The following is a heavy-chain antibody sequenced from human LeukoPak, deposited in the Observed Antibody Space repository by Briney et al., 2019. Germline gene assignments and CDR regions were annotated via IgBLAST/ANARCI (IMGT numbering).Heavy chain of an antibody. Sequence: PSETLSLTCAVSGGSFSGYYWSWIRQPPGKGLEWIGEINHSGSTNYNPSLKSRVTISVDTSKTQFSLKLSTVTAADTTVYYCAGGEYSYGFDYWGQGTLVTVSS. D-gene: IGHD5-18*01. CDR1: GGSFSGYY. J-gene: IGHJ4*02. V-gene: IGHV4-34*01. CDR3: AGGEYSYGFDY. CDR2: INHSGST.